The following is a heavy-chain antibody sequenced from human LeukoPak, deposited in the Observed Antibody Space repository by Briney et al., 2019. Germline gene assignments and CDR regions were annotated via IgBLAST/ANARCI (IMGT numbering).Heavy chain of an antibody. V-gene: IGHV4-59*01. CDR2: SYHRGII. Sequence: PSETLSLTCTVSGDSISNYYWSWIRQSPGKRPEWIGRSYHRGIIIYNPSLKSRVAISVDTSKNQFSLKLTSVTAADTAVYYCARDRELGYWGQGILVTVSS. CDR3: ARDRELGY. CDR1: GDSISNYY. J-gene: IGHJ4*02. D-gene: IGHD1-1*01.